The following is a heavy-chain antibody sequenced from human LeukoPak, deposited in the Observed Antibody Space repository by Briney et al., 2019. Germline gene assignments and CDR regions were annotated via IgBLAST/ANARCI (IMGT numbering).Heavy chain of an antibody. D-gene: IGHD6-6*01. V-gene: IGHV4-59*01. CDR3: ARGASSSSSGDYYYYYMDV. Sequence: SETLSLTCTVSGGSISSYYWSWIRQPPGKGLEWIGYIYYSGSTNYNPSLKSRVTISVDTSKNQFSLKLGSVTAADTAVYYCARGASSSSSGDYYYYYMDVWGKGTTVTVSS. CDR1: GGSISSYY. J-gene: IGHJ6*03. CDR2: IYYSGST.